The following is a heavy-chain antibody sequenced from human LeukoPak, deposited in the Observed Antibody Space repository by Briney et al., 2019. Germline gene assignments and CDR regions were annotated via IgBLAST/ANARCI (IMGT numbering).Heavy chain of an antibody. Sequence: SETLSLTCAVYGGSFSGYYWSWIRQPAGKGLEWIGRIYTSGSTNYNPSLKSRVTMSVDTSKNQFSLKLSSVTAADTAVYYCAADWGLYGSHAWGQGTLVTVSS. V-gene: IGHV4-59*10. J-gene: IGHJ5*02. CDR3: AADWGLYGSHA. D-gene: IGHD7-27*01. CDR1: GGSFSGYY. CDR2: IYTSGST.